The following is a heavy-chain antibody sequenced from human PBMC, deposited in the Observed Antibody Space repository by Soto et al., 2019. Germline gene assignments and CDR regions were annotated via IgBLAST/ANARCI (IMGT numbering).Heavy chain of an antibody. D-gene: IGHD2-15*01. CDR3: ARDLGYCAAGSCYAKWGS. Sequence: SETLSLTCTVSGASLSSDDYFWSWIRQPPGKGLEWIGFIYYSGPHYNPSLRSRVTMSIDTSRNQFSLRLTSVTAADTAVYHCARDLGYCAAGSCYAKWGSWGQGTLVTVSS. V-gene: IGHV4-30-4*01. CDR2: IYYSGP. J-gene: IGHJ5*02. CDR1: GASLSSDDYF.